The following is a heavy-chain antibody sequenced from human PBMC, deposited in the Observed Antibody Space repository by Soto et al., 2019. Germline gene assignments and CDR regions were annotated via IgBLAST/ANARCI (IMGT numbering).Heavy chain of an antibody. J-gene: IGHJ6*02. CDR1: GDSVSSSGAC. CDR2: IYYRSKWFH. D-gene: IGHD2-15*01. CDR3: ARVHCSAGTCLDGLDF. V-gene: IGHV6-1*01. Sequence: SQTLSLTCVISGDSVSSSGACWNWIRQSPSRGLQWLGRIYYRSKWFHDYAASVESRMAINPDTSRNQFSLQLNYVTPEDTAVYYCARVHCSAGTCLDGLDFWGQGTTVTVSS.